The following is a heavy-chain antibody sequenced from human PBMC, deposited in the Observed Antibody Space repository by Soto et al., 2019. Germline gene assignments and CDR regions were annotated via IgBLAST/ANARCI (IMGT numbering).Heavy chain of an antibody. CDR3: ARGGGLNYYYYLDV. CDR1: GYTFTGYY. V-gene: IGHV1-2*04. CDR2: INPNSGDT. Sequence: QVQLVQSGAEVKKPGASVKVSCKASGYTFTGYYIHWVRQAPGQGLEWMGWINPNSGDTEYAQNLQGWVTMTRNMSISTAYMELNRLKSDDTAVYYCARGGGLNYYYYLDVWGKGTTVTVSS. J-gene: IGHJ6*03.